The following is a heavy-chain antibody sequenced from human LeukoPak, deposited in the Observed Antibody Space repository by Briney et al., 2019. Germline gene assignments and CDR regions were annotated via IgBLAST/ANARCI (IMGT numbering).Heavy chain of an antibody. CDR1: GFTFSSFW. J-gene: IGHJ3*02. V-gene: IGHV3-74*03. CDR2: IYVDGRST. CDR3: ARDSGYPDAFDI. D-gene: IGHD3-10*01. Sequence: QTGGSLRLSCAASGFTFSSFWMHWVRQAPGKGLVWVSRIYVDGRSTTYADSVKGRFTISRDNAKNTLYLQMNSLRAEDAAVYYCARDSGYPDAFDIGGQGTMVIVSS.